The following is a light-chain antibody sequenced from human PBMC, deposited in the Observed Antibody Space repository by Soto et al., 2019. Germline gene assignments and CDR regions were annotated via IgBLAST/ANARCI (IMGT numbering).Light chain of an antibody. V-gene: IGKV3-20*01. CDR3: QQYGSSPYT. CDR1: QSVSSSY. J-gene: IGKJ2*01. CDR2: GAS. Sequence: EIVLTQSPGTLSLSPGERATLSCRASQSVSSSYLAWYQQKPGQATRLLIYGASSRATGIPDRFSGSGSGTEFTLTISRLEPDDFAVYYCQQYGSSPYTFGQGTKLEIK.